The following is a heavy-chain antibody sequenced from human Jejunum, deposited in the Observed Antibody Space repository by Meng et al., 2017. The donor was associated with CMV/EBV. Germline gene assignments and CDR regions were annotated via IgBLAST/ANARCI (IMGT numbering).Heavy chain of an antibody. Sequence: MASGYSFTTYWIAWVRQMPGKGLEWMGIIYPGDSDTRYSPSFQGQVTISADKSISTSYLQWSSLKASDTAIYYCARRSGSYDFDFWGQGALVTVSS. CDR1: GYSFTTYW. CDR3: ARRSGSYDFDF. D-gene: IGHD1-26*01. CDR2: IYPGDSDT. J-gene: IGHJ4*02. V-gene: IGHV5-51*01.